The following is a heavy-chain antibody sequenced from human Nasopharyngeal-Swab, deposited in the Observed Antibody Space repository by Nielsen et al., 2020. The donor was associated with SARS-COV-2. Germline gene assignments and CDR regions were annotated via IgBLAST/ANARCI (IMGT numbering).Heavy chain of an antibody. D-gene: IGHD4-17*01. V-gene: IGHV4-39*01. CDR1: GCPISSSSYY. CDR3: ATQPTVTTVI. CDR2: IYYSGST. Sequence: SETLTLTCTVSGCPISSSSYYWGWIRQPPGKGLEWIGSIYYSGSTYYNPSLKSRVTISVDTSKNQFSLKLSSVTAADTAVYYCATQPTVTTVIWGQGTLVTVSS. J-gene: IGHJ4*02.